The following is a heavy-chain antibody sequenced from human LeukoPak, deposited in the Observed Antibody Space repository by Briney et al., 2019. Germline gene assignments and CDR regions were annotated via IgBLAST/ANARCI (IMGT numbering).Heavy chain of an antibody. V-gene: IGHV4-61*01. CDR3: ARENDYDSSGSFDY. J-gene: IGHJ4*02. CDR1: GGSDSSGSYY. CDR2: IYYSGST. Sequence: SATLSLTCTVSGGSDSSGSYYWSWIRQPPGKGLEWIGYIYYSGSTNYNPSLKSRVTISVDTSKNQFSLKLSSVTAADTAVYYCARENDYDSSGSFDYWGQGTLVTVSS. D-gene: IGHD3-22*01.